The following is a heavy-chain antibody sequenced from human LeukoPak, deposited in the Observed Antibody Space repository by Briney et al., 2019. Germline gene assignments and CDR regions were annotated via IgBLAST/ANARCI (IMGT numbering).Heavy chain of an antibody. CDR3: ARRTYYDTLTGYKYWYFDL. J-gene: IGHJ2*01. D-gene: IGHD3-9*01. V-gene: IGHV4-59*01. Sequence: PSETLSLTCTVSGGSISSYYWSWVRQPPGKGLQWIGYINYSGNSDYNPSLQNRVTMSVDTSKNQFSLKLNSVTAADTAVYYCARRTYYDTLTGYKYWYFDLWGRGTLVTVSS. CDR1: GGSISSYY. CDR2: INYSGNS.